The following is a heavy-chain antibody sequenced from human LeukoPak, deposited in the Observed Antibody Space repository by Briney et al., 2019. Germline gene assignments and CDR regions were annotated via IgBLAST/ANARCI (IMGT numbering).Heavy chain of an antibody. CDR2: IYYSGST. D-gene: IGHD3-10*01. CDR3: ARDHSPRAYGSGSHLDY. CDR1: GGSISNSDYY. V-gene: IGHV4-39*01. Sequence: SETLSLTCTVSGGSISNSDYYWGWIRQPPGKGLEWIGSIYYSGSTFYNPSLKSRVTISVDTSKNQFSLKLRSVTAADTAVYYCARDHSPRAYGSGSHLDYWGQGTLVTVSS. J-gene: IGHJ4*02.